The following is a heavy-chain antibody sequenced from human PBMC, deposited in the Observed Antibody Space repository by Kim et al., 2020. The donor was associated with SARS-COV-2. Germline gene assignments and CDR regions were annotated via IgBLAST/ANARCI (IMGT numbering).Heavy chain of an antibody. CDR2: IIPIFGTA. CDR3: ARGGEGSYYYDSSGYYYFDY. Sequence: SVKVSCKASGGTFSSYAISWVRQAPGQGLEWMGGIIPIFGTANYAQKFQGRVTITADDSTSTAYMELSSLRSEDTAVYYCARGGEGSYYYDSSGYYYFDYWGQGTLVTVSS. V-gene: IGHV1-69*13. D-gene: IGHD3-22*01. CDR1: GGTFSSYA. J-gene: IGHJ4*02.